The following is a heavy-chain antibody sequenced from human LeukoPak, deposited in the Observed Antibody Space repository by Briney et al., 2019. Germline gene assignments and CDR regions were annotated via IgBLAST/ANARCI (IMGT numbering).Heavy chain of an antibody. CDR1: GYTFTSYG. J-gene: IGHJ1*01. V-gene: IGHV1-18*01. Sequence: ASVKVSCKASGYTFTSYGISWVRQAPGQGLEWMGWISAYNSNTNYAQKLQGRVTMTTDTSTSTAYMELRSLRSDDTAVYYCARERDTYYDILTGYYHGYFQHWGQGTLVTVSS. CDR3: ARERDTYYDILTGYYHGYFQH. CDR2: ISAYNSNT. D-gene: IGHD3-9*01.